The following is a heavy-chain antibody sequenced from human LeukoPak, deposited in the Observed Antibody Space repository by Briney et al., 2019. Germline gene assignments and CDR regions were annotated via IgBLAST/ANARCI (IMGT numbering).Heavy chain of an antibody. Sequence: PGGSLRLSCAASGFTFSSYGMHWVRQAPGKGLEWVAFIRYDGSNKYYADSVKGRFTISRDNSKNTLYLQMNSLRAEDTAVYYCARENYDYVWGSYRYTLGYYFDYWGQGTLVTVSS. CDR2: IRYDGSNK. V-gene: IGHV3-30*02. D-gene: IGHD3-16*02. CDR1: GFTFSSYG. CDR3: ARENYDYVWGSYRYTLGYYFDY. J-gene: IGHJ4*02.